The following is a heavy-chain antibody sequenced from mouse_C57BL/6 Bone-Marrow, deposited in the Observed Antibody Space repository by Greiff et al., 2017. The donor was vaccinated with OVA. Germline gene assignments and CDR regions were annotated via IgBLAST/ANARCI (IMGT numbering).Heavy chain of an antibody. J-gene: IGHJ2*01. V-gene: IGHV1-82*01. CDR3: ARWRLYDYPFDD. Sequence: VQLQQSGPELVKPGASVKISCKASGYAFSSSWMNWVKQRPGKGLEWIGRIYPGDGDTNYNGKFKGKATLTADKSSSTAYMQLSSLTSEDSAVYFGARWRLYDYPFDDWGQGTTLTVSS. D-gene: IGHD2-4*01. CDR2: IYPGDGDT. CDR1: GYAFSSSW.